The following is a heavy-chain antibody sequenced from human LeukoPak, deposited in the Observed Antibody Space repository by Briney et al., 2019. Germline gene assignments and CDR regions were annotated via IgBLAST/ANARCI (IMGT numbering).Heavy chain of an antibody. CDR1: GFDFSKFA. CDR2: ISDSGGST. CDR3: ARDPVSTSGEGYFDY. Sequence: GGSLRLSCAASGFDFSKFAMSWVRQAPGKGLEWVSGISDSGGSTYYADSVKGRFTISRDNSKNTLYLQMNSLRAEDTAVYYCARDPVSTSGEGYFDYWGQGTLVTVSS. D-gene: IGHD2-2*01. J-gene: IGHJ4*02. V-gene: IGHV3-23*01.